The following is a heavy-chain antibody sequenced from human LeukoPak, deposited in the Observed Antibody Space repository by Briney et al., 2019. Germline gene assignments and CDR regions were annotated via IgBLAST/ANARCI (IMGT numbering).Heavy chain of an antibody. J-gene: IGHJ3*02. D-gene: IGHD3-22*01. CDR2: INWNGGST. Sequence: PGGSLRLSCAASGFTFDDYGTSWVRQAPGKGLEWVSGINWNGGSTGYADSVKGRFTISRDNAKNSLYLQMNSLRAEDTALYYCARSLGAYYYDSSGPEDAFDIWGQGTMVTVSS. CDR1: GFTFDDYG. V-gene: IGHV3-20*04. CDR3: ARSLGAYYYDSSGPEDAFDI.